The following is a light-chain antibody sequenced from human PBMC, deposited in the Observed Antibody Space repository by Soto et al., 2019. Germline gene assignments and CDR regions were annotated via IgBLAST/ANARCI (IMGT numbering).Light chain of an antibody. CDR3: QQYNDWPPIT. Sequence: EVVLTQSPATLSLSPGDRAALSCKASQSFHNFLAWYQQKPCQAPRLLIYGASNRAAGIPARFSGSGSGTEFTLTIISLLSEDFAVYYCQQYNDWPPITFGQGTRLEIK. CDR2: GAS. CDR1: QSFHNF. V-gene: IGKV3D-15*01. J-gene: IGKJ5*01.